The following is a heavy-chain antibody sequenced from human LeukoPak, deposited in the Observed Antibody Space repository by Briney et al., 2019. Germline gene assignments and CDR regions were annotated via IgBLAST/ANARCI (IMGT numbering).Heavy chain of an antibody. V-gene: IGHV3-7*01. CDR3: ARYSGNPASFEY. Sequence: GGSLRLSCAASGFILSSYWMRWVRQAPGKGLEWVANIKWDGSEIHYVDSVKGRFTISRDNAKNSLYLQMNSLRAEDTGVYYCARYSGNPASFEYWGQGARVTVSS. J-gene: IGHJ4*02. CDR1: GFILSSYW. D-gene: IGHD1-26*01. CDR2: IKWDGSEI.